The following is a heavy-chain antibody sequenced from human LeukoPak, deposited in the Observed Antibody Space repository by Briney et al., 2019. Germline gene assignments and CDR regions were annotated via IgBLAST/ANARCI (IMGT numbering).Heavy chain of an antibody. CDR2: ISGSGGST. D-gene: IGHD2-8*01. V-gene: IGHV3-23*01. J-gene: IGHJ4*02. Sequence: PGGSLRLSCAASGFTFSNAWMSWVRQAPGKGLEWVSAISGSGGSTYYADSVKGRFTISRDNSENTLYLQMNSLRAEDTAVYYCAKLSIMGYPYYFDYWGQGTLVTVSS. CDR3: AKLSIMGYPYYFDY. CDR1: GFTFSNAW.